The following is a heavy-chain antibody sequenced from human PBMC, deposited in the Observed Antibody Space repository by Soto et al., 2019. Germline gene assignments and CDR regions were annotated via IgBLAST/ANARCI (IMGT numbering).Heavy chain of an antibody. CDR3: ARARQDIVLAYYYGMDV. J-gene: IGHJ6*02. Sequence: QVQLVQSGAEVKKPGSSVKVSCKASGGTFSSCAISWVRQAPGQGLECMGGIIPIFGTANYSQKFQRRVTITADESTSTAYMELSSLRSEDTAVYYCARARQDIVLAYYYGMDVWGQGSTVTVSS. V-gene: IGHV1-69*01. D-gene: IGHD2-8*02. CDR1: GGTFSSCA. CDR2: IIPIFGTA.